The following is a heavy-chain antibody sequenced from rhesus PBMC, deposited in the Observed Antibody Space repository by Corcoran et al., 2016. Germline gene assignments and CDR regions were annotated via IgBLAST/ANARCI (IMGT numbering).Heavy chain of an antibody. V-gene: IGHV4-80*01. D-gene: IGHD5-24*01. CDR3: ASEGWVRRY. CDR1: GASIRGYW. J-gene: IGHJ4*01. CDR2: INGGTGNT. Sequence: QVQLQESGPGLVKPSETLSLTCTVSGASIRGYWWSWIRQPPGEGLEWIGEINGGTGNTNYNPSLQSRVIISRDTSKNQFSLNLNSVTAADTAVYYCASEGWVRRYWGQGALVTVSS.